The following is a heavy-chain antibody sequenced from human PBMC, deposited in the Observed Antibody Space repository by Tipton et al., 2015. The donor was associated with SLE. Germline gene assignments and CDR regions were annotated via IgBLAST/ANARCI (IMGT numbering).Heavy chain of an antibody. Sequence: TLSLTCTVSGGSISSSSYYWGWIRQPPGKGLEWIGSRYYSGSTDYNPSLKSRVTISVDTSKNQFSLKLSSVTAADTAVYYCARHDGQWDAFDIWGQGTVVTVSS. CDR1: GGSISSSSYY. J-gene: IGHJ3*02. D-gene: IGHD6-19*01. CDR3: ARHDGQWDAFDI. CDR2: RYYSGST. V-gene: IGHV4-39*07.